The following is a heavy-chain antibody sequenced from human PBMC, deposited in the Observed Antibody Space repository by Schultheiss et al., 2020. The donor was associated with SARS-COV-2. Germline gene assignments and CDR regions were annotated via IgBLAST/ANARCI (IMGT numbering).Heavy chain of an antibody. V-gene: IGHV4-59*01. Sequence: SCTVSGGSISSYYWSWIRQPPGKGLEWIGYIYYSGSTNYNPSLKSRVTISVDTSKNQFSLKLSSVTAADTAVYYCARMTYDSSGYIDYWGQGTLVTVSS. CDR2: IYYSGST. D-gene: IGHD3-22*01. CDR3: ARMTYDSSGYIDY. J-gene: IGHJ4*02. CDR1: GGSISSYY.